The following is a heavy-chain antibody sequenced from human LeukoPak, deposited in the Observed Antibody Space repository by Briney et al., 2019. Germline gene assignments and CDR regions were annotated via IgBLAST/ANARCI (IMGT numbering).Heavy chain of an antibody. CDR1: GFTFSSYE. Sequence: GGCLRLSCAASGFTFSSYEMNWGRQAPGKGLEWVSYISSSGSTIYYADSVKGRFTISRDNAKNSLYLQMNSLRAEDTAVYYCARQNATAMAFDAFDIWGHGKIVSVSS. CDR2: ISSSGSTI. CDR3: ARQNATAMAFDAFDI. D-gene: IGHD5-18*01. J-gene: IGHJ3*02. V-gene: IGHV3-48*03.